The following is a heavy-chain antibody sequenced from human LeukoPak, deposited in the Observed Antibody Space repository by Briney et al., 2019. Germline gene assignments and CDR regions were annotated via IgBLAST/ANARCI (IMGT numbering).Heavy chain of an antibody. CDR3: ARGSQPHAFDI. V-gene: IGHV3-48*01. J-gene: IGHJ3*02. CDR2: INSASTAI. Sequence: GGSLRLSCAASGFTFSSYAMSWVRQAPGKGLEWVSHINSASTAIYYADSVKGRFTISRDNAKNSLYLQMNSLTAKDTAVYYCARGSQPHAFDIWGQGTMVTVSS. D-gene: IGHD1-26*01. CDR1: GFTFSSYA.